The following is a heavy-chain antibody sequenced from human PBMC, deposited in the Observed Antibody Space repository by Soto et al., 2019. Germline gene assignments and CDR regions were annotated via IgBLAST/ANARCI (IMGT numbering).Heavy chain of an antibody. CDR2: IYHSGST. J-gene: IGHJ4*02. V-gene: IGHV4-30-2*01. CDR3: ATLRVTTVDY. Sequence: SETLSLTCAVSGGSISSGGYSWSWIRQPPGKGLEWIGYIYHSGSTYYNPSLKSRVTISVDRSKNQFSLKLSSVTAADTAVYYCATLRVTTVDYWGQGTLLTVSS. D-gene: IGHD4-17*01. CDR1: GGSISSGGYS.